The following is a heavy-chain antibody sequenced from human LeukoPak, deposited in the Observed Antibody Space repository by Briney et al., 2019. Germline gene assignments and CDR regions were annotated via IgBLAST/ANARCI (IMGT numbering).Heavy chain of an antibody. CDR3: ARASECSSTSCLNWFDP. V-gene: IGHV1-46*01. D-gene: IGHD2-2*01. CDR2: INPSGGST. CDR1: GYTFTNDY. J-gene: IGHJ5*02. Sequence: ASVKVSCKAAGYTFTNDYMHWVRQAPGQGLEWMGIINPSGGSTSYAQKFQGRVTMTRDTSTSTVYMELSSLRSEDTAVYYCARASECSSTSCLNWFDPWGRGTLVTVSS.